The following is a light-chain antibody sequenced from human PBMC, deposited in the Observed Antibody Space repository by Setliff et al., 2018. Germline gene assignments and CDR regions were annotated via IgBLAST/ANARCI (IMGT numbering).Light chain of an antibody. J-gene: IGLJ1*01. CDR2: EVN. Sequence: QSALTQPPSASGSPGQSVTISCTGTSSDVGGYDYVSWYQQHPGKAPKLILYEVNNRPSGISNRFFGSKSGNTASLAISGLQAGDEADYYCCSFATSATVVFGPGTKVTVL. CDR1: SSDVGGYDY. V-gene: IGLV2-14*01. CDR3: CSFATSATVV.